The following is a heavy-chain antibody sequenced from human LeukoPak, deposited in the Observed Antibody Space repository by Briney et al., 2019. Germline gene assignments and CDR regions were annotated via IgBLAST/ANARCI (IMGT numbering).Heavy chain of an antibody. CDR1: GYTFTSYD. CDR3: ARSGPYCSSTRCYRDIDY. V-gene: IGHV1-8*01. CDR2: MNPNSGNT. J-gene: IGHJ4*02. Sequence: ASVKVSCKASGYTFTSYDINWVRQATGQRLEWMGWMNPNSGNTGYAQKFQGRVTMTRNTSISTAYMELSSLRSEDTAVYYCARSGPYCSSTRCYRDIDYWGQGTLVTVSS. D-gene: IGHD2-2*01.